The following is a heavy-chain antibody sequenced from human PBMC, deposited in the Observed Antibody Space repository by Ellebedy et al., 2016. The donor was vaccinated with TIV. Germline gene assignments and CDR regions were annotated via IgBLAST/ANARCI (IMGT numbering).Heavy chain of an antibody. J-gene: IGHJ5*02. Sequence: SETLSLTXIVSGDSVSSGNYYWSWIRQPPGKGLEWIGYFYYTGNTDYNPSLKSRVTMSLDTSRNHFSLRLKSVTAADTAVYYCAGSDYGDPPEWFDPWGPGTRVTVSA. CDR1: GDSVSSGNYY. CDR2: FYYTGNT. CDR3: AGSDYGDPPEWFDP. V-gene: IGHV4-61*03. D-gene: IGHD4/OR15-4a*01.